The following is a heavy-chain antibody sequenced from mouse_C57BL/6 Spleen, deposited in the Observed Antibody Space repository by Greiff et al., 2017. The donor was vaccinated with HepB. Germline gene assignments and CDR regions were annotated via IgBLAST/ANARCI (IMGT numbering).Heavy chain of an antibody. J-gene: IGHJ3*01. CDR1: GFNIKDDY. CDR3: TYYYSNWFAY. D-gene: IGHD2-5*01. Sequence: EVKLQESGAELVRPGASVKLSCTASGFNIKDDYMHWVKQRPEQGLEWIGWIDPENGDTEYASKFQGKATITADTSSNTAYLQLSSLTSEDTAVYYCTYYYSNWFAYWGQGTLVTVSA. V-gene: IGHV14-4*01. CDR2: IDPENGDT.